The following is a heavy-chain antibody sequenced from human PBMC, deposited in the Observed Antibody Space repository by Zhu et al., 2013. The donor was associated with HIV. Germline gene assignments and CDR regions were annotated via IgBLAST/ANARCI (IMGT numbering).Heavy chain of an antibody. D-gene: IGHD2-2*01. CDR1: GYTFTNYG. Sequence: VQLVQSGPEVKKPGASVKVSCKASGYTFTNYGIAWVRQAPGQRLEWLGWINTKKGNTNYAHNFQGRITMTADTSTTTAYMELKSLRSGDTAVYYCARRPPRIPQSFHFDYWGQGTLVTVSS. CDR2: INTKKGNT. J-gene: IGHJ4*02. V-gene: IGHV1-18*01. CDR3: ARRPPRIPQSFHFDY.